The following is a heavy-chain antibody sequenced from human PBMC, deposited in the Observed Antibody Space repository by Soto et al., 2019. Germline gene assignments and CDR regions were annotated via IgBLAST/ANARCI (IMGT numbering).Heavy chain of an antibody. V-gene: IGHV3-23*01. D-gene: IGHD2-8*01. CDR1: GFTFSSYV. CDR2: ISGSGGST. J-gene: IGHJ4*02. CDR3: AKDRLDIVLMVYAIGPFDY. Sequence: GGSLRLSCAASGFTFSSYVMSWVRQAPGKWLEWVSAISGSGGSTYYADSVKGRFTISRDNSKNTLYLQMNSLRAEDTAVYYCAKDRLDIVLMVYAIGPFDYWGQGTLVTVSS.